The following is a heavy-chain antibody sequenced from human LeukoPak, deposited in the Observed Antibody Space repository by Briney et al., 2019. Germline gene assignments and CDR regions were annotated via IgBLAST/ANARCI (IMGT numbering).Heavy chain of an antibody. J-gene: IGHJ4*02. CDR3: ARDLGSGSSSWRYFDY. D-gene: IGHD6-13*01. Sequence: PSETLSFTCTVSGGSTSSYYWSWIRQPPGKGLEWIGYIYYSGSTNYNPSLKSRVTISVDTSKNQFSLKLSSVTAADAAVYYCARDLGSGSSSWRYFDYWGQGTLVTVSS. V-gene: IGHV4-59*12. CDR2: IYYSGST. CDR1: GGSTSSYY.